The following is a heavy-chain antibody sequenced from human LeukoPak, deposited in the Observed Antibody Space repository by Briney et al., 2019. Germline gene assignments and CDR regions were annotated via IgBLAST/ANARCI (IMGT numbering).Heavy chain of an antibody. CDR3: VRGGTTLVRGVIRYHYYGMDV. J-gene: IGHJ6*02. D-gene: IGHD3-10*01. CDR1: VGSISSGNW. Sequence: SGTLSLTCAVSVGSISSGNWWSWVRQSPGKGLEWIGEIYHNGTANYNPSLKSRVTISADRFTNHFSLKLTSVTAADTAVYYCVRGGTTLVRGVIRYHYYGMDVWGQGTTVTVSS. V-gene: IGHV4-4*02. CDR2: IYHNGTA.